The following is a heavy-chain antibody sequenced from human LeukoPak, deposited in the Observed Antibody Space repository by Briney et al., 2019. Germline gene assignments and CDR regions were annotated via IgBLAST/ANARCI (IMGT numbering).Heavy chain of an antibody. J-gene: IGHJ4*02. CDR3: TRPHRRWYPAYYFDY. CDR2: IRSKAYGGTT. Sequence: GGSLRLSCTASGFTFGDYAMSWFRQAPGKGLEWVGFIRSKAYGGTTEYAASVKGRFTISRDDSKSIAYLQMNSLKTEDTAVYYCTRPHRRWYPAYYFDYWGQGTLVTVSS. D-gene: IGHD4-23*01. V-gene: IGHV3-49*03. CDR1: GFTFGDYA.